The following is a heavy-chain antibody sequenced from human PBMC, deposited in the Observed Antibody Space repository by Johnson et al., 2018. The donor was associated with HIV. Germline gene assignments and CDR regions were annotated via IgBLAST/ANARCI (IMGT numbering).Heavy chain of an antibody. J-gene: IGHJ3*02. Sequence: VQLVESGGGLIQPGESLRLSCAASGFTFSAYFMSWVRQAPGKGLEWVANIKQDGGEKNYVDSVRGRFTISRDNAKNSLYLQMNSLRAEDTALYYCARAPGGSPRAAFDIWGQGTMVTVSS. V-gene: IGHV3-7*03. D-gene: IGHD2-15*01. CDR3: ARAPGGSPRAAFDI. CDR2: IKQDGGEK. CDR1: GFTFSAYF.